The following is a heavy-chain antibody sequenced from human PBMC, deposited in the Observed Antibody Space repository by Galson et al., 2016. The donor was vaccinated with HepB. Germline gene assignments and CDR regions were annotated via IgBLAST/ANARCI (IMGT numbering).Heavy chain of an antibody. CDR1: GGSISSGVYY. J-gene: IGHJ6*02. V-gene: IGHV4-31*03. D-gene: IGHD3-22*01. CDR2: IYYTGST. CDR3: ARDRRYYYDSSGNAYYGMDV. Sequence: LTCTVSGGSISSGVYYWSWIRQHPGKGLEWIGHIYYTGSTHYNPSLRSRVTISLDTSKNQFSLKLTSVTAADTAVYYCARDRRYYYDSSGNAYYGMDVWGQGTLVTVSS.